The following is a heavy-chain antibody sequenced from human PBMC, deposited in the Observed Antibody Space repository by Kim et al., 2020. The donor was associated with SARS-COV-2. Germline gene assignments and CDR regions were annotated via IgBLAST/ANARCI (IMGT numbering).Heavy chain of an antibody. CDR1: GGSISSYY. CDR3: ARHERSGYYYYYYGMDV. CDR2: IYYSGST. Sequence: SETLSLTCTVSGGSISSYYWSWIRQPPGKGLEWIGYIYYSGSTNYNPSLKSRVTISVDTSKNQFSLKLSSVTAADTAVYYCARHERSGYYYYYYGMDVWGQGTTVTVSS. D-gene: IGHD3-22*01. J-gene: IGHJ6*02. V-gene: IGHV4-59*08.